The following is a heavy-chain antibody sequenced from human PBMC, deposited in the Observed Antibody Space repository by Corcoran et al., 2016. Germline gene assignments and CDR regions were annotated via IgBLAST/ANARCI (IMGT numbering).Heavy chain of an antibody. CDR3: ARWGGEYNWFDP. CDR1: GYSISSGYY. CDR2: IYHSGST. Sequence: QVQLQESGPGLVKPSETLSLTCTVSGYSISSGYYWGWIRQPPGKGLEWIGSIYHSGSTYYNPSLKSRVTISVDTSKNQFSLKRSSVTAADTAVYYCARWGGEYNWFDPWGQGTLVTVSS. D-gene: IGHD3-16*01. V-gene: IGHV4-38-2*02. J-gene: IGHJ5*02.